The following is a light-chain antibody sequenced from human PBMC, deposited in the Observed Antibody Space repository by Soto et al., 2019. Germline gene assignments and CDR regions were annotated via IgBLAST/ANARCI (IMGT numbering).Light chain of an antibody. Sequence: EIVMTQSPATLSLSPGERATLSCRASQSVNSNLAWYQQKAGQAPRLLIYGASTRATGIPARFSGSGSGTEFTLTISSLQSEDFAVYYCQQYNIWPSITFGQGTRLEIK. CDR1: QSVNSN. CDR3: QQYNIWPSIT. CDR2: GAS. J-gene: IGKJ5*01. V-gene: IGKV3-15*01.